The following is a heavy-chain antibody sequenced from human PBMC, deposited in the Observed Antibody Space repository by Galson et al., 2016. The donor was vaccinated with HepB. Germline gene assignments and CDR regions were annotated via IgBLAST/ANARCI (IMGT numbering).Heavy chain of an antibody. V-gene: IGHV2-70*13. CDR1: GFSITTPGMC. D-gene: IGHD3-3*01. CDR2: IDWDDNK. Sequence: PALVKPTQTLTLTCSFSGFSITTPGMCVSWIRQSPGRPLEWLALIDWDDNKYYSPSLKNRLTISMDTSRSQVVLTMTTMNPVDTGAYYCARKKVGNIDGFEIWGQGTAVTVSS. J-gene: IGHJ3*02. CDR3: ARKKVGNIDGFEI.